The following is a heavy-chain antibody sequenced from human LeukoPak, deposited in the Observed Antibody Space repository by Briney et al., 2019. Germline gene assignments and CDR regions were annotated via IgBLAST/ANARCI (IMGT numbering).Heavy chain of an antibody. Sequence: GGSLRLSCAASGFTFSNYGMHWVRQAPGKGLEWVAVISYDGSNKYYADSVKGRFTISRDNAKNSLYLQMNSLRAEDTAVYYCASPDSSSWFYDYWGQGTLVTVSS. CDR1: GFTFSNYG. V-gene: IGHV3-30*03. J-gene: IGHJ4*02. CDR2: ISYDGSNK. CDR3: ASPDSSSWFYDY. D-gene: IGHD6-13*01.